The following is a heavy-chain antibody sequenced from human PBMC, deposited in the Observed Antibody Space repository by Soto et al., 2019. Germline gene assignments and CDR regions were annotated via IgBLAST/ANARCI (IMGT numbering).Heavy chain of an antibody. Sequence: EVQLLESGGGLVQPGGSLRLSCAASGFTFSSYAMSWVRQAPGKGLEWVSAISGSDGSTYYADSVKGRFTISRDTSKNTLYLQMNSLRAEDTAVYYCAKGWELLLYYFDSWGQGTLFTVSS. J-gene: IGHJ4*02. CDR2: ISGSDGST. D-gene: IGHD1-26*01. V-gene: IGHV3-23*01. CDR1: GFTFSSYA. CDR3: AKGWELLLYYFDS.